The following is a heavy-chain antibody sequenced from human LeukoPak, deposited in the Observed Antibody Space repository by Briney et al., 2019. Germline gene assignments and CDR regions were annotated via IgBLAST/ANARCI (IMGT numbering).Heavy chain of an antibody. CDR1: GYILTSYW. CDR3: ARPEAVAGRSPKEFVY. V-gene: IGHV5-51*01. J-gene: IGHJ4*02. CDR2: IYPSDSDT. Sequence: GESLKISCKGSGYILTSYWIAWVRQMPGKGLEWMGIIYPSDSDTRYSPSFQGQVTISADKSISTAYLQWSSLKASDTAMYYCARPEAVAGRSPKEFVYWGQGTLVTVSS. D-gene: IGHD6-19*01.